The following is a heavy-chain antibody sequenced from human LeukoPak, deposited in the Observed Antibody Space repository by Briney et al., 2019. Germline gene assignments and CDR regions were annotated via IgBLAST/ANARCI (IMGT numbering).Heavy chain of an antibody. V-gene: IGHV4-31*03. Sequence: PSQTLSLTCTVSGGSIGTSDYYWNWIRQHPGKGLEWIGFISDRGSTLYNPSLKSRVTISSDTSKTQFSLKLSSVTAADTAVYYCARKSPDSGRLKYWGQGTLVTVSS. CDR3: ARKSPDSGRLKY. CDR2: ISDRGST. J-gene: IGHJ4*02. CDR1: GGSIGTSDYY. D-gene: IGHD1-26*01.